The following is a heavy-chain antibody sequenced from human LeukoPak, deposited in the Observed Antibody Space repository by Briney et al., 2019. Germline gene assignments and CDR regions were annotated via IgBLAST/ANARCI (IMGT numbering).Heavy chain of an antibody. CDR2: IYCNGST. Sequence: SGTLSLICAVSGGTISSSNWRSRVGQPPGTGLEWIGEIYCNGSTNYNPSLKSRVTISVDTSKNQFSLKLSSVTAADTAVYYCARDRGYDILTGYYLAFDIWGQGTMVTVSS. J-gene: IGHJ3*02. CDR1: GGTISSSNW. D-gene: IGHD3-9*01. V-gene: IGHV4-4*02. CDR3: ARDRGYDILTGYYLAFDI.